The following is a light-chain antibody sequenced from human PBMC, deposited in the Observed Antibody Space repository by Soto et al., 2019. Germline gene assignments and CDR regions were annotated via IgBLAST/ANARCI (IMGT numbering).Light chain of an antibody. J-gene: IGKJ2*01. V-gene: IGKV1-9*01. Sequence: DIQLTQSPSFLSASVGDRVTITCRASQAISSSLAWYQHNPGKAPKLLIYAASTLQNGVPSSFSGSGSGTEFPLTISSLQAEDFATYYCQHLNDYRYTFGQGTKVEIK. CDR1: QAISSS. CDR3: QHLNDYRYT. CDR2: AAS.